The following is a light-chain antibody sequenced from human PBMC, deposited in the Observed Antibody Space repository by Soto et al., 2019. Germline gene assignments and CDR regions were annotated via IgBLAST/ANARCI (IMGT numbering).Light chain of an antibody. Sequence: DIQMTQSPSTLSAYVGDRVTITCRASQSISSWFAWYQQKPGKAPKLLTYDASSLESGVPSRFSGSGSGTEFTLTISSLQPDDFATYYCQQYNSYSRTFGQGTKVDIK. CDR1: QSISSW. CDR3: QQYNSYSRT. CDR2: DAS. J-gene: IGKJ1*01. V-gene: IGKV1-5*01.